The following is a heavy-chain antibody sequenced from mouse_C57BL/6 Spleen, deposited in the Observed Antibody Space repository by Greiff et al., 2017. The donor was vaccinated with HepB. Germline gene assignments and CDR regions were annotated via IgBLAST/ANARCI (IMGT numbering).Heavy chain of an antibody. J-gene: IGHJ3*01. D-gene: IGHD2-12*01. CDR1: GYTFTSYG. V-gene: IGHV1-81*01. Sequence: QVQLKQSGAELARPGASVKLSCKASGYTFTSYGISWVKQRTGQGLEWIGEIYPRSGNTYYNEKFKGKATLTADKSSSTAYMELRSLTSEDSAVYFCARQDDAWFAYWGQGTLVTVSA. CDR2: IYPRSGNT. CDR3: ARQDDAWFAY.